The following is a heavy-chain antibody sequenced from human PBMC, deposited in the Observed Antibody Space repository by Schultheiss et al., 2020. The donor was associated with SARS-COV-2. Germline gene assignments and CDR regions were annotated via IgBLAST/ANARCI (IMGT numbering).Heavy chain of an antibody. J-gene: IGHJ4*02. Sequence: GGSLRLSCAASGFTVSSNEMSWVRQAPGKGLEWVSSISGGSTYYADSVKGRFTISRDNSKNTLYLQMNNLRAEDTAVYYCAKSVPYGVHGGVSDYWGQGTLVTVSS. CDR3: AKSVPYGVHGGVSDY. D-gene: IGHD4-17*01. CDR1: GFTVSSNE. V-gene: IGHV3-38*03. CDR2: ISGGST.